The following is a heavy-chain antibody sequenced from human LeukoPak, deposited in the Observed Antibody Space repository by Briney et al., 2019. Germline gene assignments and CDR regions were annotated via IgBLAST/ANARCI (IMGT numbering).Heavy chain of an antibody. CDR3: ARVVGPYVRFLEWLLGY. CDR2: MNPNSGNT. J-gene: IGHJ4*02. D-gene: IGHD3-3*01. Sequence: ASVKVSCKASGYTFTSYDINWVRQATGQGLEWMGWMNPNSGNTGYAQKFQGRVTMTRNTSISTAYMVLSSLRSGDTAVYYCARVVGPYVRFLEWLLGYWGQGTLVTVSS. V-gene: IGHV1-8*01. CDR1: GYTFTSYD.